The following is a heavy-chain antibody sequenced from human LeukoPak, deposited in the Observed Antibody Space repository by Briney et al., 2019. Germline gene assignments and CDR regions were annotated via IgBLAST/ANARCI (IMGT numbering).Heavy chain of an antibody. CDR1: GFTFSGQW. D-gene: IGHD2-15*01. J-gene: IGHJ4*02. CDR3: TRSGYSNGYDY. CDR2: ITPDGNAA. Sequence: PGGSLRLSCVASGFTFSGQWMHWVRQVPGKGLMAVSRITPDGNAAAYADSVKGRFTISRDNAKNTLYLEMNSLTAEDTALYHCTRSGYSNGYDYWGQGTLVTVSS. V-gene: IGHV3-74*03.